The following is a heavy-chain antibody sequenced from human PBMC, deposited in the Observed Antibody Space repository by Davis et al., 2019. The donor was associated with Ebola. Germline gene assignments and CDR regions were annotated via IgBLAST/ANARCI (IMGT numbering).Heavy chain of an antibody. D-gene: IGHD2-8*01. V-gene: IGHV3-30*12. Sequence: PGGSLRLSCTASGFTFSSYAMHWVRQAPGKGLEWVAGMSSDDSEEYDGRSKTYADSVQGRFIIRRDNPRNTLYLQMSSLRAEDTAVYYCARHGTDIMTSYFDYWGQGTRVTVSS. CDR2: MSSDDSEEYDGRSK. CDR3: ARHGTDIMTSYFDY. J-gene: IGHJ4*02. CDR1: GFTFSSYA.